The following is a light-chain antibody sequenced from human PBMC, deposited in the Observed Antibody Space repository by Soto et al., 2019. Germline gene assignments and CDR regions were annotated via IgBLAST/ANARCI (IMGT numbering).Light chain of an antibody. J-gene: IGKJ2*01. V-gene: IGKV3-20*01. CDR2: GAS. CDR3: PQSVSSPYP. CDR1: QSVSSSY. Sequence: EIVLTQSPGTLSLSPGERATLSCRASQSVSSSYLAWNQQRPGQAPRLLIYGASSRATGIPDWFSGTGSGTDFTLTISRLEPEDCALYYCPQSVSSPYPVGQGTMLEIK.